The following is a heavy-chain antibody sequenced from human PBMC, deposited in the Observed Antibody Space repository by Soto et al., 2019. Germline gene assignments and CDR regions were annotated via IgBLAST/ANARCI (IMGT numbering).Heavy chain of an antibody. V-gene: IGHV3-23*01. Sequence: WGSLRLSCAASGFSFGSYALSWVRQAPGKGLEWVSTISGSDGKTFYADSVKGRFSISRGTSQSTLYLQMNSLRADDTAMYYCARWSYLDYWGQGTRVTVSS. J-gene: IGHJ4*02. CDR1: GFSFGSYA. CDR2: ISGSDGKT. D-gene: IGHD3-3*01. CDR3: ARWSYLDY.